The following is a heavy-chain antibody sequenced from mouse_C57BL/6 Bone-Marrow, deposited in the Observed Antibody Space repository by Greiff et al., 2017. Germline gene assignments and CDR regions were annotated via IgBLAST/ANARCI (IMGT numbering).Heavy chain of an antibody. D-gene: IGHD2-1*01. CDR3: TSSLFCYCNYDYFDY. J-gene: IGHJ2*01. CDR2: IDPETGGT. Sequence: VQLVESGAELVRPGASVTLSCKASGYTFTDYEMHWVKQTPVHGLEWIGAIDPETGGTAYNQKFKGKAILTADKSSSTAYMELRRLTSEDAAVSYYTSSLFCYCNYDYFDYWGQGTTRTVSS. V-gene: IGHV1-15*01. CDR1: GYTFTDYE.